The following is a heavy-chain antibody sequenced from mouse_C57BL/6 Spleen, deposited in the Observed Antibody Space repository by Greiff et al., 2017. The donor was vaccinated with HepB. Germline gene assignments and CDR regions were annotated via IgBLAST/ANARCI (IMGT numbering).Heavy chain of an antibody. D-gene: IGHD2-4*01. CDR2: IWRGGST. V-gene: IGHV2-5*01. CDR3: AKNPRYDYDKAMDY. Sequence: QVQLKESGPGLVQPSQSLSITCTVSGFSLTSYGVHWVRQSPGKGLEWLGVIWRGGSTDYNAAFMSRLSITKDNSKSQVFFKMNSLQADDTAIYYCAKNPRYDYDKAMDYWGQGTSVTVSS. J-gene: IGHJ4*01. CDR1: GFSLTSYG.